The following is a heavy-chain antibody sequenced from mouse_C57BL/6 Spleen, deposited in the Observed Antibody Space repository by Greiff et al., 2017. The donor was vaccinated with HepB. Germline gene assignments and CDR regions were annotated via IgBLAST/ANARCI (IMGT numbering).Heavy chain of an antibody. V-gene: IGHV5-4*01. D-gene: IGHD2-3*01. Sequence: EVKVEESGGGLVKPGGSLKLSCAASGFTFSSYAMSWVRQTPEKRLEWVATISDGGSYTYYPDNVKGRFTISRDNAKNNLYLQMSHLKSEDTAMYYCARDGYYVWFAYWGQGTLVTVSA. CDR1: GFTFSSYA. CDR3: ARDGYYVWFAY. J-gene: IGHJ3*01. CDR2: ISDGGSYT.